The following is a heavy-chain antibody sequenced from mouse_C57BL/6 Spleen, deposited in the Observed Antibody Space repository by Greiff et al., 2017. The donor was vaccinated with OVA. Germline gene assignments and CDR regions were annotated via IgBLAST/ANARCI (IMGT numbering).Heavy chain of an antibody. CDR1: GYTFTSYW. CDR2: IDPSDSYT. Sequence: VKLQQPGAELVRPGTSVKLSCKASGYTFTSYWMHWVKQRPGQGLEWLGVIDPSDSYTNYNQKFKGKATLTVDTSSSTAYMQLSSLTSEDSAVYYCARKDGAWFADWGQGTLVTVSA. CDR3: ARKDGAWFAD. V-gene: IGHV1-59*01. J-gene: IGHJ3*01.